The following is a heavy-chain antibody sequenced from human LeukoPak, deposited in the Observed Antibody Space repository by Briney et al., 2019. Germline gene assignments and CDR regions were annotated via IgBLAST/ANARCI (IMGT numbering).Heavy chain of an antibody. Sequence: NPSETLSLTCTVSGDSIRTTRYWGWIRQPPGKGLEWIGAVYFSGSTCYNPSLKSRVIISVDTSKNQFSLKLTSVTAADTAVYYCATQGYNNQTMDVWGQGTTVTVSS. CDR3: ATQGYNNQTMDV. J-gene: IGHJ6*02. CDR2: VYFSGST. CDR1: GDSIRTTRY. V-gene: IGHV4-39*01. D-gene: IGHD5-24*01.